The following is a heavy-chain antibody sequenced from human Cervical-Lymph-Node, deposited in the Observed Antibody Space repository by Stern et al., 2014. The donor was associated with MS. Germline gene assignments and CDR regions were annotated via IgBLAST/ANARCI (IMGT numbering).Heavy chain of an antibody. CDR3: ASANCSSTSCPNWFDP. CDR2: IYYSGST. Sequence: QLQLQESGPGLVKPSQTLSLTCTVSGGSISSGDYYWSWIRQPPGKGLEWVGYIYYSGSTHYNTSLKSRVTISVDTSKNQFSLKLSSVTAADTAVYYCASANCSSTSCPNWFDPWGQGTLVTVSS. CDR1: GGSISSGDYY. J-gene: IGHJ5*02. V-gene: IGHV4-30-4*01. D-gene: IGHD2-2*01.